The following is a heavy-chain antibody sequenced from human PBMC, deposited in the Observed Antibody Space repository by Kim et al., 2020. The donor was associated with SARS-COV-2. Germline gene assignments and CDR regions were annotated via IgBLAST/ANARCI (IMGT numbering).Heavy chain of an antibody. Sequence: GGSLRLSCAASGFTFSSYAMSWVRQAPGKGLEWVSAISGSGGSTYYADSVKGRFTISRDNSKNTLYLQMNSLRAEDTAVYYCALSGFRYWTLPDAFDIWGQGTMVTVSS. D-gene: IGHD3-10*01. CDR3: ALSGFRYWTLPDAFDI. CDR2: ISGSGGST. V-gene: IGHV3-23*01. J-gene: IGHJ3*02. CDR1: GFTFSSYA.